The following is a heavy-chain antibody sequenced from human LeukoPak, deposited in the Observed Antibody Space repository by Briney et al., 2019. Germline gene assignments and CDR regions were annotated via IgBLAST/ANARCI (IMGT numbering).Heavy chain of an antibody. V-gene: IGHV3-33*01. Sequence: GGSLRLSCAAPGFTFSSYGMHWVRQAPGKGLEWVAVIWYDGSNKYYADSVKGRFTISRDNSKNTLYLQMNSLRAEDTAVYYCARFPGSGSYFVDYYYGMDVWGQGTTVTVSS. CDR1: GFTFSSYG. CDR3: ARFPGSGSYFVDYYYGMDV. D-gene: IGHD3-10*01. CDR2: IWYDGSNK. J-gene: IGHJ6*02.